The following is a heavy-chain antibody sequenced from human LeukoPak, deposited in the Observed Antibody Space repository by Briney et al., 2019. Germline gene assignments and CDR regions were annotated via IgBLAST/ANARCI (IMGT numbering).Heavy chain of an antibody. J-gene: IGHJ3*02. V-gene: IGHV3-9*01. CDR1: GFTFDDYA. D-gene: IGHD1-26*01. CDR2: ISWNSGSI. Sequence: GGSLRLSCAASGFTFDDYAMHWVRQAPGKGLEWVSGISWNSGSIGYADSVEGRFTISRDNAKNSLYLQMNSLRAEDTALYYCAKDGRGATRGALDIWGQGTMVTVSS. CDR3: AKDGRGATRGALDI.